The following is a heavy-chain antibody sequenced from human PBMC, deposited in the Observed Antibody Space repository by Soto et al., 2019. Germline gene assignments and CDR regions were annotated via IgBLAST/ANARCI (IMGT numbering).Heavy chain of an antibody. V-gene: IGHV4-31*03. CDR3: SRGILV. CDR2: ISYGGST. D-gene: IGHD5-18*01. CDR1: GGSINSGGYC. J-gene: IGHJ4*02. Sequence: QVQLQESGPGLVKPSQTLSLTCTVSGGSINSGGYCWSWIRQHPGKGLDWIGCISYGGSTSYNPSLKCRVTLSVDTSKHQFSLKLTSVTAADTAVYYCSRGILVWGQGALITVSS.